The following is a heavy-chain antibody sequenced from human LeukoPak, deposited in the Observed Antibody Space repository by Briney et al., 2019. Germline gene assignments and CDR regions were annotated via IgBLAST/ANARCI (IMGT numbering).Heavy chain of an antibody. CDR1: GFTFNTYD. CDR2: ISGSGGTT. V-gene: IGHV3-23*01. J-gene: IGHJ4*02. Sequence: GGSLRLSCAASGFTFNTYDMNWVRQAPGKGLEWVSSISGSGGTTYSADSVKGRFTIYRDNTKNTLYLQMNSLRADDTAVYYCAKASRRHCGSTVCYTLDYWGQGTLVTVSS. CDR3: AKASRRHCGSTVCYTLDY. D-gene: IGHD2-2*02.